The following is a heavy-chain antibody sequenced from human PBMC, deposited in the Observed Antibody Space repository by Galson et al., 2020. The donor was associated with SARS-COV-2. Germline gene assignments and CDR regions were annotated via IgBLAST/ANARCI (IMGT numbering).Heavy chain of an antibody. CDR1: GFTFSSYA. J-gene: IGHJ3*02. CDR3: ARDGPYYYGSGTTGGAFDI. Sequence: GGSLRLSCAASGFTFSSYAMHWVRQAPGKGLEWVAVISYDGSNKYYADSVKGRFTISRDNSKNTLYLQMNSLRAEDTAVYYCARDGPYYYGSGTTGGAFDIWGQGTMVTVSS. CDR2: ISYDGSNK. V-gene: IGHV3-30-3*01. D-gene: IGHD3-10*01.